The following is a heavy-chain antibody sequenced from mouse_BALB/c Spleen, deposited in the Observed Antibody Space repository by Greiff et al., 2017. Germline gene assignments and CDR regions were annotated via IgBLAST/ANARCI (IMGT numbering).Heavy chain of an antibody. CDR2: INPYNDGT. CDR3: ASYYRYDEDYAMDY. J-gene: IGHJ4*01. V-gene: IGHV1-14*01. D-gene: IGHD2-14*01. CDR1: GYTFTSYV. Sequence: VQLQQSGPELVKPGASVKMSCKASGYTFTSYVMHWVKQKPGQGLEWIGYINPYNDGTKYNEKFKGKATLTSDKSSSTAYMELSSLTSEDSAVYYCASYYRYDEDYAMDYWGQGTSVTVSS.